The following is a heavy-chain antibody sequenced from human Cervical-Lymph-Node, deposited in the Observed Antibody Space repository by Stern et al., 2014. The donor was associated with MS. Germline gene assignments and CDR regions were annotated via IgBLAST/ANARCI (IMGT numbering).Heavy chain of an antibody. CDR1: GFTFSSYA. J-gene: IGHJ4*02. V-gene: IGHV3-23*04. D-gene: IGHD5-18*01. Sequence: EVQLVESGGGLVQPGGSLRLSCAASGFTFSSYAMSWVRQAPGKGLEWVSAISGSAGSTYYADSVQGRFTISRDNSKNTLYLQMNSLRAEDTALHYCAKDQAVDTAMVIIRYYFDYWGQGTLVTVSS. CDR3: AKDQAVDTAMVIIRYYFDY. CDR2: ISGSAGST.